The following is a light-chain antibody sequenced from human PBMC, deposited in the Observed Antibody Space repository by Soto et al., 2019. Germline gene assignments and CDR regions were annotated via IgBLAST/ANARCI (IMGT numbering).Light chain of an antibody. CDR2: AAS. Sequence: AIRMTQSPSSFSASTGDRVTITCRASQNINSYLAWYQQKPGEAPKFLIYAASTLQSGVPSRFSGGGFGTDFTLTISSLQSDDFATYYCQQYQSYPPTFGQGTKVEIK. CDR3: QQYQSYPPT. CDR1: QNINSY. J-gene: IGKJ1*01. V-gene: IGKV1-8*01.